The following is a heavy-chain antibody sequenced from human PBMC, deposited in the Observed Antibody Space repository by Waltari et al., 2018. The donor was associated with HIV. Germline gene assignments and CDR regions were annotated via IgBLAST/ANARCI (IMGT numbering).Heavy chain of an antibody. CDR2: ISRDGSSK. J-gene: IGHJ4*02. CDR3: AREGIVAAPFDF. Sequence: QVQLVESGGGLVQPGGSLRLSCAAPGFIFMRFAIHWVRQAPGKGLEWVAVISRDGSSKYYADSVQGRFTISRDNSKNSLHLHMNSLRPKDTAVYYCAREGIVAAPFDFWGLGTLVTVSS. D-gene: IGHD2-15*01. V-gene: IGHV3-30*01. CDR1: GFIFMRFA.